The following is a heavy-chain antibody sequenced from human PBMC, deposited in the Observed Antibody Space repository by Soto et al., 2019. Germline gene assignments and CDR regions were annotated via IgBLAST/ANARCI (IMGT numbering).Heavy chain of an antibody. D-gene: IGHD2-2*01. V-gene: IGHV1-69*06. CDR2: IIPIFGTA. CDR1: GGTFSSYA. Sequence: QVQLVQSGAEVKKPGSSVKVSCKASGGTFSSYAISWVRQAPGQGLEWMGGIIPIFGTANYAQKFQGRVTITAEKSTSTAYMELSSLRSEDTAVYYCARYCSSTSCHYYYYGMDVWGQGTTVTVSS. J-gene: IGHJ6*02. CDR3: ARYCSSTSCHYYYYGMDV.